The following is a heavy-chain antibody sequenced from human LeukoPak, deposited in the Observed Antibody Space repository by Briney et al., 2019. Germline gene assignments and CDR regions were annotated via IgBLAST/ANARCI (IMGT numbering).Heavy chain of an antibody. CDR2: ISGSGGST. V-gene: IGHV3-23*01. J-gene: IGHJ1*01. D-gene: IGHD6-13*01. Sequence: GGSLRLSCAASGFTFSSYAMSWARQAPGKGLEWVSAISGSGGSTYYADSVKGRFTISRDNSKNTLYLQMNSLRAEDTAVYYCAKDVEQQLQYFQHWGQGTLVTVSS. CDR3: AKDVEQQLQYFQH. CDR1: GFTFSSYA.